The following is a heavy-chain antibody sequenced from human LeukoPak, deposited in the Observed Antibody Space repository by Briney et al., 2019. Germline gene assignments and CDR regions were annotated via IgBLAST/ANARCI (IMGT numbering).Heavy chain of an antibody. CDR2: IYYSGST. Sequence: SETLSLTCTVSGGSISSYYWSWIRQPPGKGLEWIGYIYYSGSTNYNPSLKSRVTISVDTSKNQFSLKLSSVTAADTAVYYCARYSSGWFDFFDYWGQGTLATVSS. D-gene: IGHD6-19*01. V-gene: IGHV4-59*01. CDR3: ARYSSGWFDFFDY. J-gene: IGHJ4*02. CDR1: GGSISSYY.